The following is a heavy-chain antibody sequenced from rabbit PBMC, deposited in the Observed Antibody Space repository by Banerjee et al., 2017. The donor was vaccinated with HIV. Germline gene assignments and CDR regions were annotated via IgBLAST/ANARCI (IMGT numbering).Heavy chain of an antibody. CDR2: INTGSSGST. CDR3: ARGNYWPDSSDPHL. Sequence: QQQLEESGGGLVKPEGSLTLTCKASGFDFSSSYWICWVRQAPGKGLEWVACINTGSSGSTDYASWAKGRFTISKTSSTTVTLQMASLTAADTATYFCARGNYWPDSSDPHLWGQGTLVTVS. CDR1: GFDFSSSYW. D-gene: IGHD4-1*01. J-gene: IGHJ3*01. V-gene: IGHV1S45*01.